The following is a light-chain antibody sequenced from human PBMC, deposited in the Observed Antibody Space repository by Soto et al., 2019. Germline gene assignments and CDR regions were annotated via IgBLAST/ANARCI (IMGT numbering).Light chain of an antibody. CDR1: QSISSW. Sequence: DIQMTQSPSTLSASVGNRVTITCRASQSISSWLVWYQQKPGKAPKLLIYDASSLESGVSSRFSGSGSGTEFTLTISSLQPDDFATYYCQQYNTYPMYTFGQGTKLEI. CDR2: DAS. V-gene: IGKV1-5*01. CDR3: QQYNTYPMYT. J-gene: IGKJ2*01.